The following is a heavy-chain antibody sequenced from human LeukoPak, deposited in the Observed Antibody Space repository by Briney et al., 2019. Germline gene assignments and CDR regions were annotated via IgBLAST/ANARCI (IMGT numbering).Heavy chain of an antibody. CDR2: ISWNSGTS. CDR1: GFTFDDYA. V-gene: IGHV3-9*03. CDR3: AKGNSGSYSQDWFDP. J-gene: IGHJ5*02. Sequence: GGSLRLSCAASGFTFDDYAMHWVRQAPGKGLEWVSGISWNSGTSGYADSVKGRFTISRDNDKNSLYLQMNSLKVEDMALYYCAKGNSGSYSQDWFDPWGQGTLVTVSS. D-gene: IGHD1-26*01.